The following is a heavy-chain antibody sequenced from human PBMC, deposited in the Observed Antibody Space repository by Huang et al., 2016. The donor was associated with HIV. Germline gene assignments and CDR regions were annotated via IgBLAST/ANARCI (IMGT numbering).Heavy chain of an antibody. V-gene: IGHV4-59*02. CDR2: IFDSGNT. CDR3: ARQWFYYDSGGYPRDVFDI. CDR1: GGSVSDHY. D-gene: IGHD3-22*01. J-gene: IGHJ3*02. Sequence: QVQLQESGPGLVKPSETLFLTCTVSGGSVSDHYWTWIRQSPGKGLECIGTIFDSGNTSYNPSLKSRLTTSADTSTNQVSLRLTSVTAADSAVYYCARQWFYYDSGGYPRDVFDIWGRGIMVIVSS.